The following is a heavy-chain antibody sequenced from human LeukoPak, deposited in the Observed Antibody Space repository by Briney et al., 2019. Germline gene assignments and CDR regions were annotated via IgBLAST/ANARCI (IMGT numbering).Heavy chain of an antibody. J-gene: IGHJ4*02. CDR2: INANSGDT. V-gene: IGHV1-2*02. D-gene: IGHD3-22*01. CDR1: GYTITGYY. Sequence: ASVNVSCKASGYTITGYYMHWVRQAPGQGLEWMGWINANSGDTKYAQKFQGRVTMTRDTSISTAYMELSRLRSDDTAMYYCAREISGYSDSWGQGTLVTVSS. CDR3: AREISGYSDS.